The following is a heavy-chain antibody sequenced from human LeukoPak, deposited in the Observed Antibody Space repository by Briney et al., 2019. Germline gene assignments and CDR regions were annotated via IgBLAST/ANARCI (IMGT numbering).Heavy chain of an antibody. D-gene: IGHD2-2*02. CDR2: MNPNSGNT. CDR3: ARARGYCSSTSCYSWFDP. J-gene: IGHJ5*02. V-gene: IGHV1-8*02. Sequence: ASVKVSCKASGYTFTSYDINWVRQATGQGPEWMGWMNPNSGNTGYAQKFQGRVTMTRNNSISTAYVELSSLRSEDTAVYYCARARGYCSSTSCYSWFDPWGQGTLVTVSS. CDR1: GYTFTSYD.